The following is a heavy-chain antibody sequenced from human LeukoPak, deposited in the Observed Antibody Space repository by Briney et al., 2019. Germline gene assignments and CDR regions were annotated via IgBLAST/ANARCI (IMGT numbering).Heavy chain of an antibody. CDR3: ARERVEMATIIDY. CDR1: GSIXSYY. J-gene: IGHJ4*02. Sequence: GSIXSYYXXXIRQPPGKGLXGMGYIYYSGRTNYNPSLTSRGTISVDTSKNQFSLKLSSVTAADTAVYYCARERVEMATIIDYWGQGTLVTVSS. CDR2: IYYSGRT. D-gene: IGHD5-24*01. V-gene: IGHV4-59*01.